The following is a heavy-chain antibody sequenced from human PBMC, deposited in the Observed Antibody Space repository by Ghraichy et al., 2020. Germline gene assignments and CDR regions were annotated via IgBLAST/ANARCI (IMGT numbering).Heavy chain of an antibody. CDR1: GFTVSSNY. V-gene: IGHV3-66*01. J-gene: IGHJ4*02. Sequence: AGSLRLSCAASGFTVSSNYMSWVRQAPGKGLEWVSVIYSGGSTYYADSVKGRFTISRDNSKNTLYLQMNSLRAEDTAVYYCASPADSSGYYGYWGQGTLVTVSS. CDR2: IYSGGST. CDR3: ASPADSSGYYGY. D-gene: IGHD3-22*01.